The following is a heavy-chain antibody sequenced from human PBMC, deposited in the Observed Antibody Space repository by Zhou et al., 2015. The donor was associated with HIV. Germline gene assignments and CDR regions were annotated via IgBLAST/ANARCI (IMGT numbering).Heavy chain of an antibody. V-gene: IGHV1-69*01. J-gene: IGHJ6*03. CDR1: GGTFSSYA. CDR3: ARGWGADIVVVPAAVGYMDV. Sequence: QVQLVQSGAEVKKPGSSVKVSCKASGGTFSSYAISWVRQAPGQGLEWMGGIIPIFGTANYAQKFQGRVTITADESTSTAYMELSSLRSEDTAVYYCARGWGADIVVVPAAVGYMDVWGKGTTVTVSS. CDR2: IIPIFGTA. D-gene: IGHD2-2*01.